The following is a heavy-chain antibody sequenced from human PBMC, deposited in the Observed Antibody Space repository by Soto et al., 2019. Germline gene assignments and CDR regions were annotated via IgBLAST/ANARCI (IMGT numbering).Heavy chain of an antibody. D-gene: IGHD7-27*01. Sequence: QVQLQQWGAGLLKPSETLSLTCAVYGGSFSGYYWSWIRQPPGKGLEWIGEINHSGSTNYNPTLKSRVTISVDTSKNQFSLKLSSVTAADTAVYYCARAGAWGNDYWGQGTLVTVSS. CDR1: GGSFSGYY. CDR2: INHSGST. CDR3: ARAGAWGNDY. J-gene: IGHJ4*02. V-gene: IGHV4-34*01.